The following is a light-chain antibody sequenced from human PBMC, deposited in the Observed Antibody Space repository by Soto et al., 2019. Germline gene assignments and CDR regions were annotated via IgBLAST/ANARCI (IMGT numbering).Light chain of an antibody. CDR2: GTS. V-gene: IGKV3-20*01. J-gene: IGKJ5*01. CDR3: QQYGSSIT. CDR1: QSVKSSY. Sequence: EIVLTQSLGTLSLTPGERATLPCRASQSVKSSYLAWYQHKPGQAPRLLIYGTSSRATGIPDRFSGSGSGTDFTLTISRLEPEDFAVYSCQQYGSSITFGQGTRLAI.